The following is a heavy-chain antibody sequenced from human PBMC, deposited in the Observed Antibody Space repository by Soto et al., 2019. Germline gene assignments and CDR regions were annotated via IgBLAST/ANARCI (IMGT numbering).Heavy chain of an antibody. D-gene: IGHD1-26*01. V-gene: IGHV1-69*13. CDR2: IIPIFGTA. CDR3: ARTRGGSYYGYYFDY. CDR1: GGTFSSYA. J-gene: IGHJ4*02. Sequence: ASVKVSCKASGGTFSSYAISWVRQAPGQGLEWMGGIIPIFGTANYAQKFQGRVTITADESTSTAYMELSSLRSEDTAVYYCARTRGGSYYGYYFDYWGQGTLVTVSS.